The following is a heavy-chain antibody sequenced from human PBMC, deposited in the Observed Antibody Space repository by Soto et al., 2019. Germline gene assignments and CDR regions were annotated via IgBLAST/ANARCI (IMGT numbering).Heavy chain of an antibody. Sequence: QVQLVQSGAEVKKPGASVKVSCKASGYTFTSYGVSWVRQATAQGLEWMGWISAYNGKTNYAQKLQGRVTMTTDTTTMTADVEVRRLSAEDTAVYYCARDWKEKVGSTFDYWGQGTLVAVSS. CDR3: ARDWKEKVGSTFDY. J-gene: IGHJ4*02. CDR2: ISAYNGKT. CDR1: GYTFTSYG. V-gene: IGHV1-18*01. D-gene: IGHD3-10*01.